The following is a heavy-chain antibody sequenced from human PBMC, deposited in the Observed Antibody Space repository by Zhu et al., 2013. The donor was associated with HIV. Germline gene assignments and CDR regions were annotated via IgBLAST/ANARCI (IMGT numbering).Heavy chain of an antibody. J-gene: IGHJ6*02. CDR2: FIPIFGTP. CDR1: GGTLSKHT. D-gene: IGHD4-17*01. Sequence: VQLVQSGAEVKKPGSSVKVSCKASGGTLSKHTITWVRQAPGQGLEWMGEFIPIFGTPNYAQKFQDRLTITADKFTNTAYMELSSLRSEDTAVYYCAETTETTVTLNYYFVLDVLGPRDHGHRLL. CDR3: AETTETTVTLNYYFVLDV. V-gene: IGHV1-69*06.